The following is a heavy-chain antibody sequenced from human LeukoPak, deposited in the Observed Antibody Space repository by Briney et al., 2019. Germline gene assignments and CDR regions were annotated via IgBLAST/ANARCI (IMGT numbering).Heavy chain of an antibody. Sequence: ASVKVSCKASGYTFTGYYIHWVRQASGQGLEWMGWINPNTDGTNYAQTFQGRVTMTRDTSISTAYMELSSLRSDDTAVYYCARVAGGEILRLLAYWGRGTLVTVSS. V-gene: IGHV1-2*02. CDR2: INPNTDGT. CDR1: GYTFTGYY. CDR3: ARVAGGEILRLLAY. D-gene: IGHD2-8*02. J-gene: IGHJ4*02.